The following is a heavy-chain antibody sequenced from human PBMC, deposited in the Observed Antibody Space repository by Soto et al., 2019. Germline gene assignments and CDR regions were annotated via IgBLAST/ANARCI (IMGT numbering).Heavy chain of an antibody. CDR1: GFTFSDYH. Sequence: VQLVESGGGLVKPGGSLRLSCAASGFTFSDYHMTWIRQAPGKGLEWVSYISTTSTSTNYADSVKGRFTISRDNAKNSLYLQMNSLRAEDTAVYHCARGGQQQLNAWGQGTLVTVSS. CDR2: ISTTSTST. V-gene: IGHV3-11*05. CDR3: ARGGQQQLNA. D-gene: IGHD6-13*01. J-gene: IGHJ5*02.